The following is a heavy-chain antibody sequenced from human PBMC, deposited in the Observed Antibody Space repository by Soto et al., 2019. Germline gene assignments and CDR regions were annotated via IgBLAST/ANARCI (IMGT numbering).Heavy chain of an antibody. CDR3: TRPPTENYYDSSGYYSPDDY. J-gene: IGHJ4*02. V-gene: IGHV3-73*01. CDR2: IRSKANSYAT. CDR1: GFTFSGSA. Sequence: GGSLRLSCAASGFTFSGSAMHWVRQASGKGLEWVGRIRSKANSYATAYAASVKGRFTISRDDSKNTAYLQMNSLKTEDTAVYYCTRPPTENYYDSSGYYSPDDYWGQGTLVTV. D-gene: IGHD3-22*01.